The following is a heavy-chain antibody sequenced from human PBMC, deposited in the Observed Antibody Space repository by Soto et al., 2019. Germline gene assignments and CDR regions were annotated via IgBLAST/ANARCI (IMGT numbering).Heavy chain of an antibody. CDR2: IYPGDSDT. V-gene: IGHV5-51*01. J-gene: IGHJ6*03. Sequence: GESLKISCKGSGYSFTSYWIGWVRQMPGKGLEWMGIIYPGDSDTRYSPSFQGQVTISADKSISTAYLQWSSLKASDTAMYYCARHPTKSYGSGSLLAPRGNYYYYYMDVWGKGTTVTVSS. CDR3: ARHPTKSYGSGSLLAPRGNYYYYYMDV. CDR1: GYSFTSYW. D-gene: IGHD3-10*01.